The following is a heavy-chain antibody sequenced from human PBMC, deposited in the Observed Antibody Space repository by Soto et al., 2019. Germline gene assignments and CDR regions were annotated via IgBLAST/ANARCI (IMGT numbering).Heavy chain of an antibody. CDR1: GGTFSSYA. CDR2: IIPIFGTA. Sequence: QVQLVQSGAEVKKPGSSVKVSCKASGGTFSSYAISWVRQAPGQGLEWMGGIIPIFGTANYAQKFQGRVTITADKSTSTAYMELSSLRSEDTVVYYCASNLNYYDSSGYYYDYYFDYWGQGTLVTVSS. CDR3: ASNLNYYDSSGYYYDYYFDY. D-gene: IGHD3-22*01. V-gene: IGHV1-69*06. J-gene: IGHJ4*02.